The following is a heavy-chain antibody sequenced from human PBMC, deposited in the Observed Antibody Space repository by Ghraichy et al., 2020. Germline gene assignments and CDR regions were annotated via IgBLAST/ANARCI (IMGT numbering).Heavy chain of an antibody. Sequence: SETLSLTCTVSGVSISTYYWTWIRQPPGKGLEWIGYFYDSGSTKYNPSLKSRVTISADTSKNQLSLKLNSVTDEDTAVYFCARDWGSSSSGGLGPWGQGTMVTVSS. CDR2: FYDSGST. CDR1: GVSISTYY. D-gene: IGHD2-2*01. CDR3: ARDWGSSSSGGLGP. V-gene: IGHV4-59*01. J-gene: IGHJ3*01.